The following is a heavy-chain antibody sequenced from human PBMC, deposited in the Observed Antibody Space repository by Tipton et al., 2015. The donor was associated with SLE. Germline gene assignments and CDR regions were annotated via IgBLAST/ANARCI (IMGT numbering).Heavy chain of an antibody. CDR1: GGSVTSGNYY. J-gene: IGHJ6*03. V-gene: IGHV4-61*02. Sequence: TLSLTCTVSGGSVTSGNYYWSWVRQPAGKGLEWIGRIYTSGSTDYNPSLKSRVTLSLDTSKNQFSLRVTSVTAADTAIYYCAKDEWEMGDYYYLDVWGQGTAVTVSS. D-gene: IGHD1-26*01. CDR3: AKDEWEMGDYYYLDV. CDR2: IYTSGST.